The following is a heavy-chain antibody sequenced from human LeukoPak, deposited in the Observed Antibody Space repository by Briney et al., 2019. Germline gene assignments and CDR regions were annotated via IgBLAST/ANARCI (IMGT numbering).Heavy chain of an antibody. Sequence: ASVKVSCKASGYTFTSYGISWVRQAPGQGLEWMGWISAYNGNTNYAQKLQGRVTMTTDTSTSTAYMELRSLRSDDTAVYYCARDRLTYYYDSSGYIDYWGQGTLVTVSS. J-gene: IGHJ4*02. D-gene: IGHD3-22*01. CDR2: ISAYNGNT. CDR3: ARDRLTYYYDSSGYIDY. CDR1: GYTFTSYG. V-gene: IGHV1-18*01.